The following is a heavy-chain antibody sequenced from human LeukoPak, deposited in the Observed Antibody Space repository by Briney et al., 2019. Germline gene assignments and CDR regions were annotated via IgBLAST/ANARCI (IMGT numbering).Heavy chain of an antibody. J-gene: IGHJ4*02. CDR2: ISAYNGNT. V-gene: IGHV1-18*01. Sequence: ASVKVSCKASGYTFTSYGISWVRQALGQGLEWMGWISAYNGNTNYAQKLQGRVTMTTDTSTSTAYMELRSLRSDDTAVYYCARAPYYDFWSGYSKYYFDYWGQGTLVTVSS. CDR3: ARAPYYDFWSGYSKYYFDY. D-gene: IGHD3-3*01. CDR1: GYTFTSYG.